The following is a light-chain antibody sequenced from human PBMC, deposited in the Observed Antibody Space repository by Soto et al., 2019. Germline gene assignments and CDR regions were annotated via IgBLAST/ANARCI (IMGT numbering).Light chain of an antibody. CDR1: QTPRTF. V-gene: IGKV1-39*01. J-gene: IGKJ2*01. CDR2: ATS. Sequence: DIHMTQSPSSLSASVGDRVTITCRASQTPRTFLNWYQQKPGKAPKLLIYATSTLQSGVPSRFSGRDSGADFTLTINNLQPEDFATYYCQQPPYTFGPGTK. CDR3: QQPPYT.